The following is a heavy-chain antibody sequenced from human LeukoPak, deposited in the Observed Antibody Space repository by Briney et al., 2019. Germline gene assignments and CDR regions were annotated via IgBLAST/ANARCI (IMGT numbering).Heavy chain of an antibody. CDR1: GSNFPNYW. V-gene: IGHV5-51*01. Sequence: GEPLQISGECSGSNFPNYWSAGGRPLPGEGREGVGVIYPADSHTAYSPSFQGQVTLSVDKSISTAYLQWSSLKASDAAMYYCARGSPDYYYQFLDVWGKGTTVTVSS. CDR3: ARGSPDYYYQFLDV. CDR2: IYPADSHT. J-gene: IGHJ6*03.